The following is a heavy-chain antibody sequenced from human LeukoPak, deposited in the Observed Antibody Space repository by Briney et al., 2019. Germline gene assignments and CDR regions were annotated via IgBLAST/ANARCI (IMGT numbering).Heavy chain of an antibody. J-gene: IGHJ4*02. Sequence: GESLKISCKGSGYSFTYWIGWVRQMPGKGPEWMGIIYSGDSHTKYSPSFQGRVTISADNSISTAYLQWSSLEASDTAMYYCASARHGDYVWDYWGQGTLVTVSS. CDR3: ASARHGDYVWDY. CDR1: GYSFTYW. CDR2: IYSGDSHT. D-gene: IGHD4-17*01. V-gene: IGHV5-51*01.